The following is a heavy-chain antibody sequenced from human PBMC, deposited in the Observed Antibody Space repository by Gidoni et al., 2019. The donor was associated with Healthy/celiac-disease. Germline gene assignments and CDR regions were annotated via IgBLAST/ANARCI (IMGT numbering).Heavy chain of an antibody. CDR3: ARRKDGSGSSPFDY. Sequence: QVQLQQWGAGLLQPSETLSLTCAVYGGSCSGYYWSWIRQPPGKGLEWIGEINHSGSTNYNPSLKSRVTISVDTSKNQFSLKLSSVTAADTAVYYRARRKDGSGSSPFDYWGQGTLVTVSS. CDR1: GGSCSGYY. J-gene: IGHJ4*02. D-gene: IGHD3-10*01. V-gene: IGHV4-34*01. CDR2: INHSGST.